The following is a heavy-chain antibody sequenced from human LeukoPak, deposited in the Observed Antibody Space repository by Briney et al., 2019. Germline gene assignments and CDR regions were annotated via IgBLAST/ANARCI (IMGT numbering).Heavy chain of an antibody. CDR2: IRWNSGTK. V-gene: IGHV3-9*01. CDR3: VNAATDRYFDL. D-gene: IGHD2-21*02. Sequence: GGSLRLSCVASGFNLNDYAMHWVRQAPGKGLEWVSGIRWNSGTKTYGDSVKGRFTISRDYAKKSLFLQMNSLTAEDTALYYCVNAATDRYFDLWGRGTPVIVSS. J-gene: IGHJ2*01. CDR1: GFNLNDYA.